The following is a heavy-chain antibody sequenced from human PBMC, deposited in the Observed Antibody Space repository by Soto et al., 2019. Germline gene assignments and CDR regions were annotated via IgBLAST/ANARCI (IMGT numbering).Heavy chain of an antibody. V-gene: IGHV3-30*18. D-gene: IGHD3-22*01. CDR3: AKVLITMIVVVHTGRYYGMDV. CDR1: GFTFSSYG. CDR2: ISYDGNNK. J-gene: IGHJ6*02. Sequence: PGGSLRLSCAASGFTFSSYGMHWVRQAPGKGLEWVAVISYDGNNKYYADSVKGRFTISRDNSKNTLYLQMNSLRAEDTAVYYCAKVLITMIVVVHTGRYYGMDVWGQGTTVTVSS.